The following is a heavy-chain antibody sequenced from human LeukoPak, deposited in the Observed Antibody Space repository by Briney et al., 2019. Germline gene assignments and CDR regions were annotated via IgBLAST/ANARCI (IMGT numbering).Heavy chain of an antibody. CDR1: GGSIGSYY. CDR2: IYYSGST. V-gene: IGHV4-59*01. D-gene: IGHD3-22*01. CDR3: ATTTYYYDSSGYYYVPHYYYGMDV. Sequence: SETLSLTCTVSGGSIGSYYWSWIRQPPGKGLEWIGYIYYSGSTNYNPSLKSRVTISVDTSKNQFSLKLSPVTAADTAVYYCATTTYYYDSSGYYYVPHYYYGMDVWGQGTTVTVSS. J-gene: IGHJ6*02.